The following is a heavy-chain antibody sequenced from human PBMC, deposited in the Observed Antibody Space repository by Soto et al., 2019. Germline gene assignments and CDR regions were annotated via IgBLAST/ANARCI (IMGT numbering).Heavy chain of an antibody. V-gene: IGHV3-21*01. D-gene: IGHD2-2*02. CDR2: ISSRSDI. CDR3: AREYTAWPLAYGLDG. J-gene: IGHJ6*02. Sequence: PGGSLRLSCVGSGFTFSTYSINWVRQAPGEGLEWVSSISSRSDIYYADSVKGRFTASRDNAKNSVSLQMNSLRAEDTAVYYCAREYTAWPLAYGLDGWGQGTTVTVSS. CDR1: GFTFSTYS.